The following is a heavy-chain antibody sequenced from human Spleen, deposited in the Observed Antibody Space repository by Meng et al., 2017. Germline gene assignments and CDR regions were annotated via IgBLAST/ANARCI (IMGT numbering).Heavy chain of an antibody. D-gene: IGHD4-11*01. V-gene: IGHV4-34*01. CDR3: ARGPTTMAHDFDY. Sequence: QLQLQQWGAGLLKPSETLSLTYVVSGWSFSDYYWSWIRQPPGKGLEWIGDINHSGSTNYNPSLESRATISVDTSQNNLSLKLSSVTAADSAVYYCARGPTTMAHDFDYWGQGTLVTVSS. CDR2: INHSGST. J-gene: IGHJ4*02. CDR1: GWSFSDYY.